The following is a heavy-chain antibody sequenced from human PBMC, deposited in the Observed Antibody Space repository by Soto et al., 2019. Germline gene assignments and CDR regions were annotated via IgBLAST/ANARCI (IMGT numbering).Heavy chain of an antibody. D-gene: IGHD4-17*01. V-gene: IGHV4-59*08. CDR1: AGSVSGFY. CDR2: VRYTGST. Sequence: QVQLQESGPGLVKPSETLSLTCTVSAGSVSGFYWSWIRQPPGKAPEWIGYVRYTGSTKYNPSPSHRVTNSVDVSKNQFSLSLSSVTAVDPAVYYCARHDGNYRNVLDYWGQGALVPVSS. CDR3: ARHDGNYRNVLDY. J-gene: IGHJ4*02.